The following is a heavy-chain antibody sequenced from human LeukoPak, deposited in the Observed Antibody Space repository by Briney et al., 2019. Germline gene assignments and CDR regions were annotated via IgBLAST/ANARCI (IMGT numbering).Heavy chain of an antibody. CDR1: GFTVSSNY. D-gene: IGHD1-1*01. Sequence: GGSLRLSCAASGFTVSSNYMSWVRQAPGKGLEWVSVIYSGGSTYYADSVKGRFTISRDNSKNTLYLQMNSLRAEDTAVYYCATKSLAGTGDYWGQGTLVTVSS. J-gene: IGHJ4*02. V-gene: IGHV3-53*01. CDR3: ATKSLAGTGDY. CDR2: IYSGGST.